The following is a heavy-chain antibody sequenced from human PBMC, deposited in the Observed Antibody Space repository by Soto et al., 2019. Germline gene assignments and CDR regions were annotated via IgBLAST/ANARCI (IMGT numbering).Heavy chain of an antibody. D-gene: IGHD2-2*01. CDR1: GFSLSNARMG. CDR2: IFSNDEK. Sequence: SGPTLVNPTETLTLTCTVSGFSLSNARMGVSWIRQPPGKALEWLAHIFSNDEKSYSTSLKSRLTISKDTSKSQVVRTMTNMDPVDTATYYCARAPGYCSSTSCYGLNWFDPWGQGTLVTVSS. V-gene: IGHV2-26*01. J-gene: IGHJ5*02. CDR3: ARAPGYCSSTSCYGLNWFDP.